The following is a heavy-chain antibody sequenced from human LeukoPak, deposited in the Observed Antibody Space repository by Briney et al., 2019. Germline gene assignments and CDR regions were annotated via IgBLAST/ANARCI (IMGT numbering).Heavy chain of an antibody. D-gene: IGHD6-19*01. V-gene: IGHV5-51*01. CDR2: IYPGDSDT. J-gene: IGHJ4*02. CDR3: ARLGKGIAVAGTFYYFDY. Sequence: GESLKISCKGSGYSFTSYWIGWVRQMPGKGLEWMGIIYPGDSDTRYSPSFQGQVTISADKSISTAYLQWSSLKASDTAMYCCARLGKGIAVAGTFYYFDYWGQGTLVTVSS. CDR1: GYSFTSYW.